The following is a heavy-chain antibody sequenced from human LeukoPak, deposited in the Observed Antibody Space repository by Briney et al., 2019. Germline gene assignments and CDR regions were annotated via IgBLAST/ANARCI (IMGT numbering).Heavy chain of an antibody. CDR3: ARDFRLPRLAYCGGDCYSSHPAY. CDR1: GYTFTGYY. V-gene: IGHV1-2*02. CDR2: INPNSGGT. J-gene: IGHJ4*02. Sequence: VASVKVSCKASGYTFTGYYMHWVRQAPGQGLEWMGWINPNSGGTNYAQKFQGRVTMTRDTSISTAYMELSRLRSDDTAVYYCARDFRLPRLAYCGGDCYSSHPAYWGQGTLVTVSS. D-gene: IGHD2-21*02.